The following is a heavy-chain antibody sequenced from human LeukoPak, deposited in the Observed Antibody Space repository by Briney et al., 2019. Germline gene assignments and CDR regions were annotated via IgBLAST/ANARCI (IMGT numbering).Heavy chain of an antibody. CDR3: ARAVSIDQYYMDV. V-gene: IGHV4-38-2*02. CDR1: GYSISSGYY. D-gene: IGHD3-3*01. Sequence: SETLSLTCTVSGYSISSGYYWGWIRQPPGKGLEWIGSIYHSGSTYYNPSLKSRVTISVDTSKNQFSLKLSSVTAADTAVYYCARAVSIDQYYMDVWGKGTTVTISS. CDR2: IYHSGST. J-gene: IGHJ6*03.